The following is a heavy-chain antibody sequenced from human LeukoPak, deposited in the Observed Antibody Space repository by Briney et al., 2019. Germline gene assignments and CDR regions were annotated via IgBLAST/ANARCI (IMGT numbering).Heavy chain of an antibody. J-gene: IGHJ5*02. CDR2: IYPGDSDT. V-gene: IGHV5-51*01. CDR3: ARRRYGDYAGGGWFDP. D-gene: IGHD4-17*01. CDR1: GYSFTSYW. Sequence: GESLKISCKGSGYSFTSYWIGWVRPMPGKGLEWMGIIYPGDSDTRYSPSFQGQVTISADKSISTAYLQWSSLKASDTAMYYCARRRYGDYAGGGWFDPWGQGTLVTVSS.